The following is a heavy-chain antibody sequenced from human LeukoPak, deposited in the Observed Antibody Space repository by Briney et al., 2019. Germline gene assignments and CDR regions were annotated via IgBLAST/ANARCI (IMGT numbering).Heavy chain of an antibody. CDR1: GFTFSSYS. D-gene: IGHD3-10*01. Sequence: GGSLRLSCAASGFTFSSYSMNWVRQAPGKGLEWVSYISSSSSTIYYADSVKGRFTISRDNAKNSLYLQMNSLRDEDAAVYYCVRDPSAGLYYYGSGSPMDVWGQGTTVTVSS. J-gene: IGHJ6*02. CDR3: VRDPSAGLYYYGSGSPMDV. CDR2: ISSSSSTI. V-gene: IGHV3-48*02.